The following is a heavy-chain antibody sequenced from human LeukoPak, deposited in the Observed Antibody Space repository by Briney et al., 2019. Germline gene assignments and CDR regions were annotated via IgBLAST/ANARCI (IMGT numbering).Heavy chain of an antibody. D-gene: IGHD2-8*01. V-gene: IGHV6-1*01. CDR3: ARSFNGIIDS. Sequence: SQTLSLTCAISGDSISSSSAAWDWIRQSPSRGLEWLGRTYYRSKWYNGYAVSVKSRITINPDTSKNQFSLQLNSVTPEDAAMYYCARSFNGIIDSWGQGTLVTVSS. CDR2: TYYRSKWYN. J-gene: IGHJ4*02. CDR1: GDSISSSSAA.